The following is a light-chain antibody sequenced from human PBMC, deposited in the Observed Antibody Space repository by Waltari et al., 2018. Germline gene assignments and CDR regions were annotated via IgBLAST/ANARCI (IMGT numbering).Light chain of an antibody. V-gene: IGLV3-25*03. CDR2: KNS. J-gene: IGLJ2*01. CDR3: QSADSSGNYRV. Sequence: SYELTQPPSVSVSPGQTARITCSGESLPNQYAYLDQQKPGQAPVLVIYKNSERPAEIPERLSVASSATIVTLTISGVHEEDEADYYCQSADSSGNYRVFGGGTKLNVL. CDR1: SLPNQY.